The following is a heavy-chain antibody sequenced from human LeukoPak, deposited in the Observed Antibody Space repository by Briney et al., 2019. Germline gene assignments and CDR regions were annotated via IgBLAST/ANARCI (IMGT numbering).Heavy chain of an antibody. J-gene: IGHJ3*02. V-gene: IGHV1-18*04. D-gene: IGHD1-1*01. Sequence: ASVKVSCKASGYTFTSYYMHWVRQAPGQGLEWMGWISAYNGNTNYAQKLQGRVTMTTDTSTSTAYMELRSLGSDDTAVYYCARDPPYNWNDVDAFDIWGQGTMVTVSS. CDR1: GYTFTSYY. CDR3: ARDPPYNWNDVDAFDI. CDR2: ISAYNGNT.